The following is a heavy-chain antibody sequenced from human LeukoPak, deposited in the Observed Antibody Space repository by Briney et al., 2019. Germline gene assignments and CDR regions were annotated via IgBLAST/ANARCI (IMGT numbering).Heavy chain of an antibody. CDR3: ASAAGGSYFDY. V-gene: IGHV3-21*01. CDR2: ITTSSSYI. J-gene: IGHJ4*02. CDR1: GFTFSTYA. Sequence: PGGSLRLSCAASGFTFSTYAMSWVRQAPGKGLEWVSSITTSSSYIYYGDSVKGRFTLSRDDAKNSVYLQMNSLRAEDTAVYYCASAAGGSYFDYWGQGTLVTVSS. D-gene: IGHD3-16*01.